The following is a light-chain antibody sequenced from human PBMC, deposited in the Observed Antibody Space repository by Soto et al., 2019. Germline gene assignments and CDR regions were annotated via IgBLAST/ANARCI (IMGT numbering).Light chain of an antibody. Sequence: QLVLTQPPSASVTPGQRVSISCSGSSSNIGNNTVNWYQQFPETAPRLLIYTTNQRPSGVPDRFSGSKSGTSASLAISGLQSEDEADYYSAAWDDSLNGPVFGGGTKLTVL. CDR2: TTN. J-gene: IGLJ3*02. CDR3: AAWDDSLNGPV. CDR1: SSNIGNNT. V-gene: IGLV1-44*01.